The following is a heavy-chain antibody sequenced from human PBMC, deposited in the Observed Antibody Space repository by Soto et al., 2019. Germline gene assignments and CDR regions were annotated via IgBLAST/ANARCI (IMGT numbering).Heavy chain of an antibody. D-gene: IGHD3-22*01. V-gene: IGHV3-64*01. CDR3: ARAPDGPYYYDSSGYPFQH. CDR1: GFTFSNYA. Sequence: GGSLRLSCAASGFTFSNYAMHWVRQAPGKGLEYVSAISSNGGSTYYANSVKGRFTISRDNSKNTLYLQMGSLGAEDMAVYYCARAPDGPYYYDSSGYPFQHWGQGT. J-gene: IGHJ1*01. CDR2: ISSNGGST.